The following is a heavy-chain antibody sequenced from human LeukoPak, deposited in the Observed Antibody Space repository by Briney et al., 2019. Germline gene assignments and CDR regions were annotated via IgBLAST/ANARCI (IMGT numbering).Heavy chain of an antibody. CDR2: ISGSGGST. Sequence: GGSLRLSCAASGFTFSSYWMSWVRQAPGKGLEWVSAISGSGGSTYYADSVKGRFTISRDNAKNSLHLQMNSLRAEDTAVYYCAKGSSRPPNAFDIWGQGTLVTVSS. J-gene: IGHJ3*02. CDR3: AKGSSRPPNAFDI. D-gene: IGHD6-6*01. V-gene: IGHV3-23*01. CDR1: GFTFSSYW.